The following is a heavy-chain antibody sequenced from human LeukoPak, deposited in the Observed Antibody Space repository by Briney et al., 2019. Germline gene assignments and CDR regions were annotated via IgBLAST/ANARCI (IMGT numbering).Heavy chain of an antibody. J-gene: IGHJ4*02. CDR2: IRYDGSNK. V-gene: IGHV3-30*02. Sequence: GGSLRLSCAASGFTFSSYGMHWVRQAPGKGLEWVAFIRYDGSNKYYADSVKGRFTISRDNSKNTLYLQMNSLRAEDTAVYYCAKLGSSTSFDPYYFDYWGQGTLVTVSS. D-gene: IGHD2-2*01. CDR1: GFTFSSYG. CDR3: AKLGSSTSFDPYYFDY.